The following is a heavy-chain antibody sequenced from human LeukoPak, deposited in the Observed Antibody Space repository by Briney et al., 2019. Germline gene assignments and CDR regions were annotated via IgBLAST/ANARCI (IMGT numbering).Heavy chain of an antibody. Sequence: PSETLSLTCAVYGGSFSGYYWSWIRQPPGKGLEWIGEINHSGSTNYNPSLKSRVTMSVDTSKNQFSLKLSSVTAADTAVYYCARGKDYYDSSGYFDYWGQGALVTVSS. V-gene: IGHV4-34*01. CDR3: ARGKDYYDSSGYFDY. D-gene: IGHD3-22*01. CDR2: INHSGST. CDR1: GGSFSGYY. J-gene: IGHJ4*02.